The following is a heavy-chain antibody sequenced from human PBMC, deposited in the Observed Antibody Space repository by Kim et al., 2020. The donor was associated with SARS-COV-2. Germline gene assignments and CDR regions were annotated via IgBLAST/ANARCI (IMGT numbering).Heavy chain of an antibody. Sequence: ASVKVSCKASGYTFTGYYIRWVRLAPGQGLEWMGWINTNSGDTNYAQNFQGWVTMTTDTSISTAYMELKNLKSDDTALYFCARGGEDDDEYYFYGFDVWGQETTVTVSS. D-gene: IGHD3-10*01. CDR2: INTNSGDT. CDR1: GYTFTGYY. J-gene: IGHJ6*01. CDR3: ARGGEDDDEYYFYGFDV. V-gene: IGHV1-2*04.